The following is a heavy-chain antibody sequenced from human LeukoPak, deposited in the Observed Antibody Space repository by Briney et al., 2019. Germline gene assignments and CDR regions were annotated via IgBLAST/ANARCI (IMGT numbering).Heavy chain of an antibody. Sequence: GGSLRLSCATTGFSFYRYSLIWVRQAPGKGLEWVASITGRSSYIYYADSVKGRFTVSRDNAKKSLFLQMSSLRVEDTAVYDCARVDSSGYYYVDYYYYMDVWGKGTTVTVSS. V-gene: IGHV3-21*01. CDR3: ARVDSSGYYYVDYYYYMDV. D-gene: IGHD3-22*01. CDR1: GFSFYRYS. CDR2: ITGRSSYI. J-gene: IGHJ6*03.